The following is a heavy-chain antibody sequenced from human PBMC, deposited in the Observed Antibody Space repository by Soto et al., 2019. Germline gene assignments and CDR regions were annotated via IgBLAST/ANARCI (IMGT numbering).Heavy chain of an antibody. CDR3: ARGPERFLEWLPRDYYYYYGMDV. D-gene: IGHD3-3*01. Sequence: SETLSLTCTVSGGSISSGGYYWSWIRQHPGKGLEWIGYIYYSGSTYYNPSLKSRVTISVDTSKNQFSLKLSSVTAADTAVYYCARGPERFLEWLPRDYYYYYGMDVWGQGTTVTVSS. CDR2: IYYSGST. J-gene: IGHJ6*02. CDR1: GGSISSGGYY. V-gene: IGHV4-31*03.